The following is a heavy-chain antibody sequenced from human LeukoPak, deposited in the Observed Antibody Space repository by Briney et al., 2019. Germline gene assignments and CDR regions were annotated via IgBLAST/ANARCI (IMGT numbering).Heavy chain of an antibody. CDR1: GGSFSGYY. Sequence: SETLSLTCAVYGGSFSGYYWSWIRQPPGKGLEWIGEINHSGSTNYNPSLKSRVTISVDTSKNQFSLKLSSVTAADTAVYYCARGDVLLWFGESTFDAFDIWGQGTMVTVSS. J-gene: IGHJ3*02. CDR3: ARGDVLLWFGESTFDAFDI. D-gene: IGHD3-10*01. CDR2: INHSGST. V-gene: IGHV4-34*01.